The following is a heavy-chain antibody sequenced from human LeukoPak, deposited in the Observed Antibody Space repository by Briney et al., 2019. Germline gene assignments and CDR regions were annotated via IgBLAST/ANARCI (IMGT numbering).Heavy chain of an antibody. CDR1: GFTFSSYA. CDR2: ISGSGGST. Sequence: GGSLTLSCAASGFTFSSYAMSWVRQAPGKGLEWVSGISGSGGSTYYADSVKGRFTISRDNSKNTLYLQMNSLRAEDTAVYYCAKSTVTVMRPYYFDYWGQGTLVTDSS. V-gene: IGHV3-23*01. D-gene: IGHD4-11*01. CDR3: AKSTVTVMRPYYFDY. J-gene: IGHJ4*02.